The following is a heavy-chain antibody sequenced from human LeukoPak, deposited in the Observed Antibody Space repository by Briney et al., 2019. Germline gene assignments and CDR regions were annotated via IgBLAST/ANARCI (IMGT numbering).Heavy chain of an antibody. J-gene: IGHJ4*02. CDR2: SYSGGSS. D-gene: IGHD3-10*01. Sequence: GGSLRLTCAASGFTVSSNFMSWVRQAPGKGLEWVSVSYSGGSSYYADSAKGRFTISRDNSKNSLYLQMNSLRAEDTAVYYCARAGFTFSDYFGSFFDYWGQGTLVTVSS. V-gene: IGHV3-53*01. CDR3: ARAGFTFSDYFGSFFDY. CDR1: GFTVSSNF.